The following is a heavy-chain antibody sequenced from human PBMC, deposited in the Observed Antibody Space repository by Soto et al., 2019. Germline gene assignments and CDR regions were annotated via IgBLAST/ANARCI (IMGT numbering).Heavy chain of an antibody. D-gene: IGHD3-16*02. V-gene: IGHV1-3*05. Sequence: QVQLVQSGAEEKKPGASVKVSCKASGYTFTAYAMHWVRQAPGQRLEWMGWINAGNGNTRYSQKFQTRVTITSDTFASTAHVGLSSLRFDDTGLYYSALSSIRPFGGVIGPLDYWGQGTLVAVSS. CDR1: GYTFTAYA. CDR2: INAGNGNT. J-gene: IGHJ4*02. CDR3: ALSSIRPFGGVIGPLDY.